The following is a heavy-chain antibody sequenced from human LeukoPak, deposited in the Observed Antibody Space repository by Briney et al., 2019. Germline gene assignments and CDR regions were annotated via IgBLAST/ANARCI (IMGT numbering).Heavy chain of an antibody. Sequence: SVKVSCKASGGTFSSYAISWVRQAPGQGLEWMGRIIPILGIANYAQKFQGRLTITADKSTSTAYMELRSLRSEDTAVYSCASFDGRDNNWFDPWGQGTLVTVSS. CDR1: GGTFSSYA. CDR2: IIPILGIA. CDR3: ASFDGRDNNWFDP. V-gene: IGHV1-69*04. J-gene: IGHJ5*02.